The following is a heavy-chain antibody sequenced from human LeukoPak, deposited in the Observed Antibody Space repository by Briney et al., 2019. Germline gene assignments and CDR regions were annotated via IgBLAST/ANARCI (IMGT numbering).Heavy chain of an antibody. CDR3: ARGYYYDSSGYYSLDY. CDR1: GGSISSSNW. Sequence: SETLSLTCAVSGGSISSSNWWSWVRQPPGKGLEWIGEIYHSGSTNYNPSLKSRVTISVDKSKNQFSLKLSSVTAADTAAYYCARGYYYDSSGYYSLDYWGQGTLVTVSS. V-gene: IGHV4-4*02. J-gene: IGHJ4*02. D-gene: IGHD3-22*01. CDR2: IYHSGST.